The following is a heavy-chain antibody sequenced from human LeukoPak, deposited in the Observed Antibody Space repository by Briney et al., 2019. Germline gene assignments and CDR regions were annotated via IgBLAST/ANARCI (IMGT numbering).Heavy chain of an antibody. J-gene: IGHJ4*02. Sequence: GGSLRLSCAASGFILSSYPMSWVPQVPGKGLEWVSRISGSGGGTNYTGSVKGRFTVSRYNSKNTLYLQMNTVRAEDTAVYYRGNGERPDITVAHTVENWGQGTLVTVSS. CDR3: GNGERPDITVAHTVEN. CDR1: GFILSSYP. CDR2: ISGSGGGT. V-gene: IGHV3-23*01. D-gene: IGHD6-19*01.